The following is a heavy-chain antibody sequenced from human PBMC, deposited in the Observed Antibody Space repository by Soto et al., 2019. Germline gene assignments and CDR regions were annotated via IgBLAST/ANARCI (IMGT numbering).Heavy chain of an antibody. V-gene: IGHV3-23*01. CDR1: GFTFSSYA. J-gene: IGHJ4*02. CDR3: AKSRTYHILTGYSTGFDY. Sequence: GGSLRLSGAASGFTFSSYAMSWVRQAPGKGLEWVSAISGSGGSTYYADSAKGRSTISRDNSKNTLYLQMNSLRAEDTAVYYCAKSRTYHILTGYSTGFDYWGQGTLVTVSS. D-gene: IGHD3-9*01. CDR2: ISGSGGST.